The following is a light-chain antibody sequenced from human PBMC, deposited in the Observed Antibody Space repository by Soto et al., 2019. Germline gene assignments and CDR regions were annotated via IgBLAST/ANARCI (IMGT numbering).Light chain of an antibody. Sequence: DIQMTQSPSTLSAYVGDRVTITCRARQSINIWLAWYQQKPGKAPKLLIYDASILESGVPSRFSGSGSGTEFTLTISSLQPEDSATYYCQQANSFPFTFGGGSKVDIK. J-gene: IGKJ4*01. V-gene: IGKV1-5*01. CDR2: DAS. CDR1: QSINIW. CDR3: QQANSFPFT.